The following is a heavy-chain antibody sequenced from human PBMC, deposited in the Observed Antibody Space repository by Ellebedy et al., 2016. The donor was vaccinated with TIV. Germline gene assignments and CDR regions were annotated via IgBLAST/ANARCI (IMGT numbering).Heavy chain of an antibody. D-gene: IGHD1-1*01. CDR1: GGSISSSTYY. Sequence: SETLSLTCPASGGSISSSTYYWGWIRQPPGKGLEWIGSIYYSGSTYYNPSLKSRVTISVDTSKNHFSLKLSSVTAAATAVFFCARGRSLEGFDIWGQGTLVTVSS. V-gene: IGHV4-39*07. CDR2: IYYSGST. CDR3: ARGRSLEGFDI. J-gene: IGHJ3*02.